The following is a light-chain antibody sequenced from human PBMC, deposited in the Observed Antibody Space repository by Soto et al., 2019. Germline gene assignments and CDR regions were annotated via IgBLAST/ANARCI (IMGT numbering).Light chain of an antibody. CDR3: QHTYRTPLT. CDR2: ATS. V-gene: IGKV1-39*01. Sequence: DIQMTQFPLSLSASVGDRVTITCRASQTIRSHLNWYQQKPGEAPKIVIYATSTLQSGVPSRFNGSVSWTDFTLTISSLQPEEFATYYCQHTYRTPLTFGGGTMVEIK. J-gene: IGKJ4*01. CDR1: QTIRSH.